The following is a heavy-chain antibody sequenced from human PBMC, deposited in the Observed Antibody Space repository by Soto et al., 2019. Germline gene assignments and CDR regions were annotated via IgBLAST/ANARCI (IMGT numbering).Heavy chain of an antibody. CDR2: INQDGSEK. CDR1: RFTFTSYW. J-gene: IGHJ5*02. CDR3: ARVRVSYFLPFDP. D-gene: IGHD1-26*01. V-gene: IGHV3-7*01. Sequence: EVQLVESGGGLVQPGGSLRLSCAASRFTFTSYWMSWVRQVPGKGLEWVANINQDGSEKYYVDSVKARFTISRDNAQNSLYLQMKGLRAEDTAVYYCARVRVSYFLPFDPWGQVALVTVSS.